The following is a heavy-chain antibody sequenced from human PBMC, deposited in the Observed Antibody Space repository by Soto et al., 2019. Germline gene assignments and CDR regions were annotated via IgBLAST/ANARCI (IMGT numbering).Heavy chain of an antibody. V-gene: IGHV3-23*01. Sequence: EVQLLESGGGLVQPGGSLRLSCAASGFTFSSYAMSWVRQAPGKGLEWVSAISGSGGSTYYADSVKGRFTISRDNSKNTLYLQMNSLRAEDTAVYYCAKEGPSYDYIWGRKGDYYYYMDVWGKGTTVTVSS. CDR1: GFTFSSYA. D-gene: IGHD3-16*01. CDR3: AKEGPSYDYIWGRKGDYYYYMDV. CDR2: ISGSGGST. J-gene: IGHJ6*03.